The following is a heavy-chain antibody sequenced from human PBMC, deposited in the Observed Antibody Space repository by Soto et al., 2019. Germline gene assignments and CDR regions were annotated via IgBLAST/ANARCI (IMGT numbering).Heavy chain of an antibody. Sequence: QVQLVQSGTEVKKPGSSVNVSCKASGGTFRNYPINWVRQAPGQGLEWMGSIFPLTDIPDYAQNFQARLTISAEKSTSTAYMELSSLTSDDTAMYFCARGPLVVLNYFESWGQGTLVTVSS. J-gene: IGHJ4*02. V-gene: IGHV1-69*02. CDR2: IFPLTDIP. CDR3: ARGPLVVLNYFES. CDR1: GGTFRNYP.